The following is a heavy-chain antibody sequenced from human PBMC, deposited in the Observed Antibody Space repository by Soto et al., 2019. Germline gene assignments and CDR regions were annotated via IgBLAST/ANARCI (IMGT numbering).Heavy chain of an antibody. Sequence: KVSCKASGYTFTSYGISWVRQAPGQGLEWMGIIYPGDSDTRYSPSFQGQVTISADKSISTAYLQWSSLKASDTAMYYCATYGDYFGYWGQGTLVTVSS. D-gene: IGHD4-17*01. CDR3: ATYGDYFGY. CDR2: IYPGDSDT. J-gene: IGHJ4*02. V-gene: IGHV5-51*01. CDR1: GYTFTSYG.